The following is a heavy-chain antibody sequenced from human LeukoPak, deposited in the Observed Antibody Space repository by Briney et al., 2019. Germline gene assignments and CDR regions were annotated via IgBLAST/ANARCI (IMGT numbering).Heavy chain of an antibody. D-gene: IGHD3-10*01. CDR2: IYYTGNT. V-gene: IGHV4-39*01. Sequence: SETLSLTCSVSGDTISTSDHYWGWIRQPPGKGLEWIGSIYYTGNTYYNPSLKSRVTISVDTSKNQFSLKLSSVTAADTAVYYCVRHQEGMVRGVLYYMDVWGTGTTLTISS. CDR1: GDTISTSDHY. CDR3: VRHQEGMVRGVLYYMDV. J-gene: IGHJ6*03.